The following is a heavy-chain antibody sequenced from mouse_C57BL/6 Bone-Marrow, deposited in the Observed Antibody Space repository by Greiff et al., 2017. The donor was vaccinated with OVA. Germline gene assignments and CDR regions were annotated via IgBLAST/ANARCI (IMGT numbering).Heavy chain of an antibody. CDR1: GYTFTSYG. D-gene: IGHD1-1*01. CDR2: IYPTSGNT. CDR3: ARGGSGSREWYFDV. V-gene: IGHV1-81*01. J-gene: IGHJ1*03. Sequence: QVQLKESGAELARPGASVKLSCKASGYTFTSYGISWVKQRTGQGLEWIGEIYPTSGNTYYNEKFKGKATLTADKSSSTAYMELRSLTSAASAVYFCARGGSGSREWYFDVWGTGTTVTVSS.